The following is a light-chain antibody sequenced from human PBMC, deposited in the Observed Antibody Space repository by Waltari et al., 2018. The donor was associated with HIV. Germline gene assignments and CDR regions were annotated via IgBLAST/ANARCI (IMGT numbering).Light chain of an antibody. J-gene: IGLJ3*02. V-gene: IGLV2-14*01. CDR3: SSLTNSATLSVL. CDR2: EVS. Sequence: APIHPASVSRPPGQSVPISCTGTSRDTVYYTSVPWYQQRPGKAPKLIIYEVSNRPSGISSRFSSSQSGNTDALTISGLQAEDEADYFCSSLTNSATLSVLFGGGTQLTVL. CDR1: SRDTVYYTS.